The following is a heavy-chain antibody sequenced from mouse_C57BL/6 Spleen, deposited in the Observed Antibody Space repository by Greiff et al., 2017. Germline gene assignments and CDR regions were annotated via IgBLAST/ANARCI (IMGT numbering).Heavy chain of an antibody. V-gene: IGHV1-52*01. CDR3: ARSITTVVDYAMDY. CDR2: IDPSDSET. Sequence: QVHVKQPGAELVRPGSSVKLSCKASGYTFTSYWMHWVKQRPIQGLEWIGNIDPSDSETHYNQKFKDKATLTVDKSSSTAYMQLSSLTSEDSAVYYGARSITTVVDYAMDYWGQGTSVTVSS. D-gene: IGHD1-1*01. CDR1: GYTFTSYW. J-gene: IGHJ4*01.